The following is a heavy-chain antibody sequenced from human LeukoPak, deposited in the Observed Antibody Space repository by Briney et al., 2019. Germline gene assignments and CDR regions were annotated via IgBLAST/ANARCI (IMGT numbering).Heavy chain of an antibody. CDR1: GGTFTIYA. D-gene: IGHD2-8*01. J-gene: IGHJ4*02. CDR3: AREMGGYCTNGVCPFDY. CDR2: IIPIFGTA. V-gene: IGHV1-69*01. Sequence: SVTVSFKASGGTFTIYAISWVRQAPGQGLEWMGGIIPIFGTANYAQKFQGRVTITADESTSTAYMELSSLRSEDTAVYYCAREMGGYCTNGVCPFDYWGQGTLVTVSS.